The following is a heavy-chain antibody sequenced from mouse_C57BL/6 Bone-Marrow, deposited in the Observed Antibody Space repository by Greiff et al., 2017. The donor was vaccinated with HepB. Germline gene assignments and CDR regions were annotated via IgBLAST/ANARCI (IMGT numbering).Heavy chain of an antibody. Sequence: EVKLVESGGDLVKPGGSLKLSCAASGFTFSSYAMSWARQTPEKRLEWVATISDGGSYTYYPDNVKGRFTISRDNAKNNLYLQMSHLKSEDTAMYYCARETTVVAGTNVWGTGTTVTVSS. J-gene: IGHJ1*03. CDR3: ARETTVVAGTNV. CDR2: ISDGGSYT. V-gene: IGHV5-4*01. CDR1: GFTFSSYA. D-gene: IGHD1-1*01.